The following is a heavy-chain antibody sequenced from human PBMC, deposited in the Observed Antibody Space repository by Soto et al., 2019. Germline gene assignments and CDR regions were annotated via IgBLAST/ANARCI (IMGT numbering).Heavy chain of an antibody. CDR2: ISAYNGNT. D-gene: IGHD5-18*01. Sequence: QVQLVQSGAEVKKPEASVKVSCKASSYTFTSYGISWVRQAPGQGLEWMGWISAYNGNTNYAQKLQGRVTMTTDTSTSTAYMELRSLRSDDTAVYYCASSLLVGYGLEGESDWGQGTLVTVSS. V-gene: IGHV1-18*01. CDR3: ASSLLVGYGLEGESD. CDR1: SYTFTSYG. J-gene: IGHJ4*02.